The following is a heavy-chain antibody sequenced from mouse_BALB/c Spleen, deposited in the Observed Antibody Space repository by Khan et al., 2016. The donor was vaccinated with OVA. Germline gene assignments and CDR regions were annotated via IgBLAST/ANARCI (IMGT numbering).Heavy chain of an antibody. CDR3: ARSDGYYGRGAMDY. CDR1: GFTLSRYA. V-gene: IGHV5-9-3*01. CDR2: ISSGGTYT. J-gene: IGHJ4*01. D-gene: IGHD2-3*01. Sequence: EVELVESGGGLVKPGGSLKVSCAVSGFTLSRYAMSWVRQTPEKRLEWVATISSGGTYTYYPVSVKGRFTISRDNAENILYLQMSSMRSEDTAMYYCARSDGYYGRGAMDYWGQGTSVTVSS.